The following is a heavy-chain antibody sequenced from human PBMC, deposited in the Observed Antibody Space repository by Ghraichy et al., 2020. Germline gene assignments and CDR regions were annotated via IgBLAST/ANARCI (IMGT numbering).Heavy chain of an antibody. V-gene: IGHV3-21*01. D-gene: IGHD6-13*01. CDR3: ARDRGASPYSSSWYLVTDAFDI. CDR2: ISSGSSYI. Sequence: GGSLRLSCAASGFTFSSYSMNWVRQAPGKGLEWVSSISSGSSYIYYADSVKGRFTISRDNAKNSLYLQMNSLRAEDTAVYYCARDRGASPYSSSWYLVTDAFDIWGQGTMVTVSS. J-gene: IGHJ3*02. CDR1: GFTFSSYS.